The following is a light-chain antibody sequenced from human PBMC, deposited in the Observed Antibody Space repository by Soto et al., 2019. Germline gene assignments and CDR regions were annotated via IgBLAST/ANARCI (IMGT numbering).Light chain of an antibody. Sequence: QSALTQPASVSGSPGQSITISCTGTSSDVGGYNYVSWYQQHPGKAPKLMIYDVSNRPSGVSNRFSGSKSANTASLTISGLQAEDDADYYCSSYTSSSTRVFGTGTKLTVL. CDR2: DVS. CDR3: SSYTSSSTRV. CDR1: SSDVGGYNY. J-gene: IGLJ1*01. V-gene: IGLV2-14*01.